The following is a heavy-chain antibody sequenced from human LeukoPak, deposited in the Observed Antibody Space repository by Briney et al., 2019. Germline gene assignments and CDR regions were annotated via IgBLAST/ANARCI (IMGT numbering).Heavy chain of an antibody. CDR3: ARWTTGGVDY. Sequence: GGSLRLSCAASGFTFSSYWMHWVRQVPGKGLVWVSRIKTDGNITSYADAVKGRFTISRDDAKDTLYLQMNSLRAEDTAVYYCARWTTGGVDYWGQGTLVTVSS. CDR2: IKTDGNIT. D-gene: IGHD1-14*01. CDR1: GFTFSSYW. J-gene: IGHJ4*02. V-gene: IGHV3-74*01.